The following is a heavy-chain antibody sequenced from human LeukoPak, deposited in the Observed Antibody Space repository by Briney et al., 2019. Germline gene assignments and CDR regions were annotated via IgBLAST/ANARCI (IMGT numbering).Heavy chain of an antibody. CDR2: ISSSSSYI. V-gene: IGHV3-21*01. CDR1: GFTFSSYS. Sequence: GGSLRLSCAASGFTFSSYSMNWVRQAPGKGLEWVSSISSSSSYIYYADSVKGRFTISRDNAKNSLYLQMNSLRAEDTAVYYCARGTYTMIDGVDIWGQGTMVTVSS. J-gene: IGHJ3*02. D-gene: IGHD3-22*01. CDR3: ARGTYTMIDGVDI.